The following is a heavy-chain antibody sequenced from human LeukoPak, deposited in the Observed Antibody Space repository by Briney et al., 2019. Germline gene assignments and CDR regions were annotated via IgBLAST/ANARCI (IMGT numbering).Heavy chain of an antibody. J-gene: IGHJ5*02. CDR1: GGSISSGDYY. CDR3: ARQWLSGVGWFDP. V-gene: IGHV4-30-4*08. CDR2: IYYSGST. D-gene: IGHD6-19*01. Sequence: SEALSLTCTVSGGSISSGDYYWSWIRQPPGKGLEWIGYIYYSGSTYYNPSLKSRVTISVDTSKNQFSLKLSSVTAADTAVYYCARQWLSGVGWFDPWGQGTLVTVSS.